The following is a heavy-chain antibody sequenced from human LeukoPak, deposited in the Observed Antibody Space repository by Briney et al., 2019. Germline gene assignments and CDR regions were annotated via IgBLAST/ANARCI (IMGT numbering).Heavy chain of an antibody. CDR2: IWYDGSNK. J-gene: IGHJ6*02. CDR3: ARDLSRITMIVVVTGYGMDV. CDR1: GFTFSSYG. V-gene: IGHV3-33*01. Sequence: PGGSLRLSCAASGFTFSSYGMHWVRQAPGKGLEWVAVIWYDGSNKYYVDSVKGRFTVSRDNSKNTLYLQMNSLRAEDTAVYYCARDLSRITMIVVVTGYGMDVWGQGTTVTVSS. D-gene: IGHD3-22*01.